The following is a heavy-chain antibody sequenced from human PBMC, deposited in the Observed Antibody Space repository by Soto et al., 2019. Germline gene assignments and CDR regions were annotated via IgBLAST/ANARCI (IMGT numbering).Heavy chain of an antibody. CDR2: MNPNSGNT. CDR1: GYTFTSYD. CDR3: ARKITYDDFWSGYSNWFDP. D-gene: IGHD3-3*01. V-gene: IGHV1-8*01. Sequence: ASVKVSCKASGYTFTSYDINWVRQATGQGLEWMGWMNPNSGNTGYAQKFQGRVTMTRNTSISTAYMELSSLRSEDTAVYYCARKITYDDFWSGYSNWFDPWGQGTLVNVSS. J-gene: IGHJ5*02.